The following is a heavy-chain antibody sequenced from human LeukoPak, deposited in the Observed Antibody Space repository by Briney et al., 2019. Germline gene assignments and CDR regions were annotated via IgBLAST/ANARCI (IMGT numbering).Heavy chain of an antibody. J-gene: IGHJ5*02. V-gene: IGHV4-39*01. CDR3: ARYISGDSNWFDP. Sequence: SETLFLTCTVSGGSISSSSYYWVWIRQPPGKGLEWIATIHYSGTTYYNPSLRSRFTISVDTSKSQFSLRLNSVTTADTAVYYCARYISGDSNWFDPWGQRTLVTVSS. CDR1: GGSISSSSYY. D-gene: IGHD3-10*01. CDR2: IHYSGTT.